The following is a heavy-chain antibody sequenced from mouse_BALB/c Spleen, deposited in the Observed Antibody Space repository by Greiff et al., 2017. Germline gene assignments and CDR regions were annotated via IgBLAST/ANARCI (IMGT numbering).Heavy chain of an antibody. CDR3: ARRAGYDAMDY. Sequence: EVQGVESGGGLVQPGGSLKLSCAASGFTFSSYTMSWVRQTPEKRLEWVAYISNGGGSTYYPDTVKGRFTISRDNAKNTLYLQMSSLKSEDTAMYYCARRAGYDAMDYWGQGTSVTVSS. CDR1: GFTFSSYT. CDR2: ISNGGGST. V-gene: IGHV5-12-2*01. J-gene: IGHJ4*01.